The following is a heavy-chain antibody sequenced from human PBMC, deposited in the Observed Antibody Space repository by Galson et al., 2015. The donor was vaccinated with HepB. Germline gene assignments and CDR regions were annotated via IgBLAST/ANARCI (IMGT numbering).Heavy chain of an antibody. CDR3: ARGGGDRCSSTSCRRGYFDL. V-gene: IGHV3-30-3*01. CDR1: GFTFSSYA. J-gene: IGHJ2*01. Sequence: LRLACAASGFTFSSYAMHWVRQAPGKGLEWVAVISYDGSNKYYADSVKGRFTISRDNSKNTLYLQMNSLRAEDTAVYYCARGGGDRCSSTSCRRGYFDLWGRGTLVTVSS. CDR2: ISYDGSNK. D-gene: IGHD2-2*01.